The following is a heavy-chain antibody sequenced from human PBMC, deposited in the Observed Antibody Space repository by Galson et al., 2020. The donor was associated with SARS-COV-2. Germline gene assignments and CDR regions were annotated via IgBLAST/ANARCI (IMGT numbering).Heavy chain of an antibody. Sequence: SETLSLTCTVSGGSISSSSYYWGWIRQPPGKGLEWIGSIYYSGSTYYNPSLKSHVTISVDTSKNQFSLKLSSVTAADTAVYYCASEFVVVVAAAPYYGMDVWGQGTTVTVSS. J-gene: IGHJ6*02. D-gene: IGHD2-15*01. V-gene: IGHV4-39*07. CDR2: IYYSGST. CDR3: ASEFVVVVAAAPYYGMDV. CDR1: GGSISSSSYY.